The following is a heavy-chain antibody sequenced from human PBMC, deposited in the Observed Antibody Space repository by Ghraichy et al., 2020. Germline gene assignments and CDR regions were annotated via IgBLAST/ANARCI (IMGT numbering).Heavy chain of an antibody. V-gene: IGHV3-23*01. CDR3: AVSRDKQLLVSH. D-gene: IGHD6-19*01. Sequence: ISGSGNNTYYADSVKGRFTVSRDNSKNALYLQMNSLRAEDTAIYYCAVSRDKQLLVSHWGRGTLVTVS. J-gene: IGHJ4*02. CDR2: ISGSGNNT.